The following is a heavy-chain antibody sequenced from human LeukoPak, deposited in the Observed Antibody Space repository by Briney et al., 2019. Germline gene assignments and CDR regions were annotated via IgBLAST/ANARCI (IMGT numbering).Heavy chain of an antibody. D-gene: IGHD4-23*01. CDR3: AREYHTTVGGPFDY. CDR1: GYSFTDYY. CDR2: INPNNGVT. Sequence: GASVKVSCKASGYSFTDYYMHWVRQAPGQGLEWMGWINPNNGVTNLAQKFQGSVTMTRDTSISTAYMELNRLRSDDTAAYYCAREYHTTVGGPFDYWGQGTLVAVSS. V-gene: IGHV1-2*02. J-gene: IGHJ4*02.